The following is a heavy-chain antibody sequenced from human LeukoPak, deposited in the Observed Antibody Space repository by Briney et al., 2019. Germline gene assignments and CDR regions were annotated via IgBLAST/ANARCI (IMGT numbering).Heavy chain of an antibody. V-gene: IGHV3-64*04. J-gene: IGHJ4*02. CDR1: GFTFNSYV. Sequence: GGSLRLSCSASGFTFNSYVMHWVRQAPGKGLEYVSGIRGDGASTYYADSVKGRFTISRDNSKNTLYLQMNSLRAEDTAVYYCARDFPYYYDSSGYYPLDYWGQGTLVTVSS. CDR3: ARDFPYYYDSSGYYPLDY. CDR2: IRGDGAST. D-gene: IGHD3-22*01.